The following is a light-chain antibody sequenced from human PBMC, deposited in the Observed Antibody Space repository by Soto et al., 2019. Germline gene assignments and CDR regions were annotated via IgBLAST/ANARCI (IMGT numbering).Light chain of an antibody. CDR2: GAS. CDR1: QSISSY. Sequence: DIPMTQSPSSLSASVGDRVTITCRASQSISSYLNWYQQKPGKAPKLLIYGASSLQSGDPSRFSGSGSGTDFTLTISSLQPEDFATYYCQQSYITPWTFGQGTKVEIK. V-gene: IGKV1-39*01. J-gene: IGKJ1*01. CDR3: QQSYITPWT.